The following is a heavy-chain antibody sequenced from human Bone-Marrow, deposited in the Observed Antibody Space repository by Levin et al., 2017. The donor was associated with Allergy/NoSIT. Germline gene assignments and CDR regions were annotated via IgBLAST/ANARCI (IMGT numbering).Heavy chain of an antibody. CDR2: IYYSGST. CDR1: GGSISSYY. CDR3: ARGADVLLWFGSHYYYYGMDG. V-gene: IGHV4-59*01. D-gene: IGHD3-10*01. J-gene: IGHJ6*02. Sequence: SQTLSLTCTVSGGSISSYYWSWIRQPPGKGLEWIGYIYYSGSTNYNPSLKSRVTISVDTSKNQFSLKLSSVTAADTAVYYCARGADVLLWFGSHYYYYGMDGWGQGTTVTVSS.